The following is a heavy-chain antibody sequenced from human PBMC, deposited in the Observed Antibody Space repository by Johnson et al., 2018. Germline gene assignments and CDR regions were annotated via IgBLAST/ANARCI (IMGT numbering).Heavy chain of an antibody. Sequence: VQLVESGGGVVQPGRSLRLSCAASGFTFSSYAMHWVRQAPGKGLEWVAVISYDGSNKYYTDSVKGRFTISRDNSKNTLYLQMNSLRAEATAVYYCPRDWVAAAGHEYFQHWGQGTLVTVSS. CDR1: GFTFSSYA. J-gene: IGHJ1*01. V-gene: IGHV3-30-3*01. CDR3: PRDWVAAAGHEYFQH. CDR2: ISYDGSNK. D-gene: IGHD6-13*01.